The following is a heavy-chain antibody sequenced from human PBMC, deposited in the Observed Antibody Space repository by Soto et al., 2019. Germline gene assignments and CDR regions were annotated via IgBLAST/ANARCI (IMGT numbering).Heavy chain of an antibody. CDR2: VNTDGSTT. CDR3: IRDNYTSGWYTFDS. Sequence: EVQLVESGGGLVQPGGSLRLSCVASGFTFSSDWMHWVRQPPGKGLVWISRVNTDGSTTNYADSVKGRFTISRDNAKNTLYLQMESLRAEDTAVYYCIRDNYTSGWYTFDSWGQGTQVTVSS. D-gene: IGHD6-19*01. CDR1: GFTFSSDW. V-gene: IGHV3-74*01. J-gene: IGHJ4*02.